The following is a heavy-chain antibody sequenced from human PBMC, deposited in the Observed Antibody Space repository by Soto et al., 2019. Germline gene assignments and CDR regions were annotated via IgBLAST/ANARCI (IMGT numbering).Heavy chain of an antibody. V-gene: IGHV3-53*04. Sequence: PGGSLRLSCAASGFTVSINYMSWVRQAPGKRLEWVSVIYSGGSTYYADSVKGRFTISRHNSKNTLYLQMNSLRAEDTAVYYCARGGGAYCSITSCPYYFDYWGQGTLVTVSS. CDR1: GFTVSINY. CDR2: IYSGGST. J-gene: IGHJ4*02. CDR3: ARGGGAYCSITSCPYYFDY. D-gene: IGHD2-2*01.